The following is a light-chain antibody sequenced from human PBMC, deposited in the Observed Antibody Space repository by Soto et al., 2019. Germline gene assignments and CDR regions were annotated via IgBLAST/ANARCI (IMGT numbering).Light chain of an antibody. CDR1: QGINKF. J-gene: IGKJ2*01. V-gene: IGKV1-9*01. CDR2: GAS. CDR3: QQLTNFRFT. Sequence: IQLTQSPSSLSASVGDRVTITCRASQGINKFLAWYQQRRGKAPQLLVYGASTLQSGVPSRFSGSGSGTDFTLTISSLQPEDFATYYCQQLTNFRFTFGQGTKLDIK.